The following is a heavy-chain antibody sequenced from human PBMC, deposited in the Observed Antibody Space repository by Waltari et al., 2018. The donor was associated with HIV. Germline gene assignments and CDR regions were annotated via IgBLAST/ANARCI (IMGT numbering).Heavy chain of an antibody. V-gene: IGHV3-48*01. CDR3: ARDRTRYYFDS. J-gene: IGHJ4*02. Sequence: EVQLVESGGGLVQPGGSLRPYCTASGFGFSSYSMNWVRQAPGKGLEWVSYISTSSSAIFYADSVKGRFTISRDTAKNSLYLQMNSLRAEDTAVYYCARDRTRYYFDSWGQGTLVTVSS. D-gene: IGHD1-20*01. CDR2: ISTSSSAI. CDR1: GFGFSSYS.